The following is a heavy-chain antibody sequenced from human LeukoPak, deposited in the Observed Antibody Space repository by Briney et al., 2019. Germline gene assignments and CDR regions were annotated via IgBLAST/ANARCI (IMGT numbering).Heavy chain of an antibody. CDR1: GGSINNYY. V-gene: IGHV4-59*01. CDR3: ARELDP. Sequence: KPSETLSLTCTVFGGSINNYYWSWVRQPPGKGLEWIGYVSYSGSTNYNPSLKSRVTISVDTSKNQFSLKVRSVTAADTAVYYCARELDPWGQGTLVTVSS. J-gene: IGHJ5*02. CDR2: VSYSGST.